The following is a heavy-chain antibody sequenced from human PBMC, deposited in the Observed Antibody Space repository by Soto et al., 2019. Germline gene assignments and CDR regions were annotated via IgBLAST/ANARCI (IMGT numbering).Heavy chain of an antibody. Sequence: SVKVSCKASGGTFSSYTISWVRQAPGQGLEWMGRIIPILGIANYAQKFQGRVTITADKSTSTAYMELSSLRSEDTAVYYCARDLVATSRHYYYYMDVWGKGTTVTVSS. V-gene: IGHV1-69*04. D-gene: IGHD5-12*01. CDR3: ARDLVATSRHYYYYMDV. CDR2: IIPILGIA. CDR1: GGTFSSYT. J-gene: IGHJ6*03.